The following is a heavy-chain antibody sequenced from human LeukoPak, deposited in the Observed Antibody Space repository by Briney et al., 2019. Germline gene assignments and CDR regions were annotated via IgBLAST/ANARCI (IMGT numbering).Heavy chain of an antibody. CDR1: GGSISTYY. CDR2: IYYSGST. V-gene: IGHV4-39*01. CDR3: ARGHSSSWSRWYFDL. D-gene: IGHD6-13*01. Sequence: SETLSLTCTVSGGSISTYYWSWIRQPPGKGLEWIGSIYYSGSTYYNPSLKSRVTISVDTSKNQFSLKLNSVTAADTAVYYCARGHSSSWSRWYFDLWGRGTLVTVSS. J-gene: IGHJ2*01.